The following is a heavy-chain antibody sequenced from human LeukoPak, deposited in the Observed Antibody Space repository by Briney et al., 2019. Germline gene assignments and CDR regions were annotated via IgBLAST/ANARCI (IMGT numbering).Heavy chain of an antibody. D-gene: IGHD5-18*01. CDR2: IYYSGST. Sequence: PSETLSLTCTVSGGSISSYYWSWIRQPPGKGLEWIGYIYYSGSTNYNPSLKSRVTISVDTSKNQFSLKLSSVTAADTAVYYCASCSYGFLRGAFDIWGQGTMVTVSS. V-gene: IGHV4-59*01. J-gene: IGHJ3*02. CDR1: GGSISSYY. CDR3: ASCSYGFLRGAFDI.